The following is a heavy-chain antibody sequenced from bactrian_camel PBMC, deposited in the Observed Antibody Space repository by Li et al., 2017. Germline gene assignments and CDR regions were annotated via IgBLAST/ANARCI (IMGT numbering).Heavy chain of an antibody. Sequence: HVQLVESGGGSVQAGGSLRLSCAASGYRYASYCMGWFRQVPGKEREAVAPISTDGISTYADSVKGRFTISKDNAANTLYLQMDNLKPEDTAEYYCAADFLQYCSTTRLTYWGQGTQVTVS. D-gene: IGHD3*01. J-gene: IGHJ4*01. CDR1: GYRYASYC. V-gene: IGHV3S55*01. CDR3: AADFLQYCSTTRLTY. CDR2: ISTDGIS.